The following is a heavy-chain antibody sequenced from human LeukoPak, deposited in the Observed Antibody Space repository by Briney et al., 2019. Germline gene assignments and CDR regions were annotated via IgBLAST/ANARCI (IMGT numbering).Heavy chain of an antibody. Sequence: VASVKVSCKAFGYTFTSNYMHWVRQAPGQGLEWMGGIIPIFGKPSYAQKLQGRVTITADEPASTVYMELSSLRSEDTAVYYCARTVTAVDEPHFYYFYMDVWGKGTTVTISS. CDR1: GYTFTSNY. CDR3: ARTVTAVDEPHFYYFYMDV. J-gene: IGHJ6*03. D-gene: IGHD5-18*01. V-gene: IGHV1-69*13. CDR2: IIPIFGKP.